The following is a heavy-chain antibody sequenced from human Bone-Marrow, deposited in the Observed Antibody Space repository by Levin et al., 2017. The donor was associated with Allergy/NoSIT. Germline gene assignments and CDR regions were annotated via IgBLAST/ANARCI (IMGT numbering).Heavy chain of an antibody. CDR3: ARVEATIGFYGMDV. D-gene: IGHD5-12*01. J-gene: IGHJ6*02. CDR1: GFTFSSSN. V-gene: IGHV3-21*01. Sequence: GGSLRLSCAASGFTFSSSNMNWVRQAPGKGLEWVSSISSSSTYIYYADSVKGRFTISRDNAKNSLYLQMNSLRAEDTAVYYCARVEATIGFYGMDVWGQGTTVTVSS. CDR2: ISSSSTYI.